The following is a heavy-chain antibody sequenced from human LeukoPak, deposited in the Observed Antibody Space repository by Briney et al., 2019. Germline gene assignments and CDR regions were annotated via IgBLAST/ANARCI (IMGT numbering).Heavy chain of an antibody. CDR2: IYYSGST. J-gene: IGHJ6*03. CDR3: ARSDRSYYDFWSGAKGYYMDV. Sequence: SETLSLTCTVSGGSISSYYWSWIRQPPGKGLEWIGYIYYSGSTNYNPSLKSRVTISVDTSKNQFSLKLSSVTAADTAVYYCARSDRSYYDFWSGAKGYYMDVWGKGTTVTVSS. V-gene: IGHV4-59*01. D-gene: IGHD3-3*01. CDR1: GGSISSYY.